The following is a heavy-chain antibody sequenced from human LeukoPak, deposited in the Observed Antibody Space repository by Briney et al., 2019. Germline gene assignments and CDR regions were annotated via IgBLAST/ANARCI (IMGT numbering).Heavy chain of an antibody. Sequence: PSETLSLTCTVSGGSISRYYWIWIRQPAGKGLEWIGRIYTSGSTNYNPSLTSRVTMSVDTSKNQFSLTLSSVTAAATAVYYCAGTSCCYYYYSRMDVWGQGPTVTVSS. CDR3: AGTSCCYYYYSRMDV. D-gene: IGHD2-2*01. V-gene: IGHV4-4*07. CDR2: IYTSGST. J-gene: IGHJ6*02. CDR1: GGSISRYY.